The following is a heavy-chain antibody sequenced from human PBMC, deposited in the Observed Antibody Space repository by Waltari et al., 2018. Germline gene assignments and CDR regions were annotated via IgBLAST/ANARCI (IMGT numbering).Heavy chain of an antibody. CDR2: IDWDDDK. CDR3: ALEGMHAAAAEYFQH. D-gene: IGHD2-15*01. CDR1: GFSLSTSGMR. J-gene: IGHJ1*01. Sequence: QVTLKESGPALVKPTQTLTLTCTFSGFSLSTSGMRVSWIRQPPGKALEWLARIDWDDDKFYSTSLKTRLTISKDTSKNQVVLTMTNMDPVDTATYYCALEGMHAAAAEYFQHWGQGTLVTVSS. V-gene: IGHV2-70*04.